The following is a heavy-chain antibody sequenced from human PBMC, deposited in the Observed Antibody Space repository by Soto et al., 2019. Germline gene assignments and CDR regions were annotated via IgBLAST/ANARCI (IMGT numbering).Heavy chain of an antibody. D-gene: IGHD3-22*01. V-gene: IGHV5-51*01. CDR2: IYPGDSDT. J-gene: IGHJ4*02. Sequence: PGESMKIACKGSGYSFTSYWTGWVRQKTGKGLEWMGIIYPGDSDTRYSPSFQGQVTISADKSISTAYLQWSSLKASDTAMYYCAGTYYYDRSGYYYLAYWGQGTLVTVSS. CDR1: GYSFTSYW. CDR3: AGTYYYDRSGYYYLAY.